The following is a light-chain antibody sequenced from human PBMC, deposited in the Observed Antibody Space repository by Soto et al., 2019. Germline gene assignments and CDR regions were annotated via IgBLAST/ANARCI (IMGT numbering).Light chain of an antibody. CDR3: QQYKNWPRT. J-gene: IGKJ1*01. CDR2: GAS. Sequence: ETVMTQSPATLSVSPGESATVSCRASQSVSTNLAWYQQKPGQAPRLLIYGASTRVTGMPGRFSGSGSGTEFTLTISSLQSEDSAVYYCQQYKNWPRTFGQGTKVEI. CDR1: QSVSTN. V-gene: IGKV3-15*01.